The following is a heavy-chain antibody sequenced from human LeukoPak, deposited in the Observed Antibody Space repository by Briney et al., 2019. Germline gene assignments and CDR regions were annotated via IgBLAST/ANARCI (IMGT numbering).Heavy chain of an antibody. D-gene: IGHD3-9*01. CDR3: ASQQASYFTDILTGYHLLNYYYYYMDV. J-gene: IGHJ6*03. V-gene: IGHV1-69*13. CDR1: GGTFSSYA. CDR2: IIPIFGTA. Sequence: GASVKVSCKASGGTFSSYAISWVRQAPGQGLEWMGGIIPIFGTANYAQKFQGRVTITADESTSTAYMELSSLRSEDTAVYYCASQQASYFTDILTGYHLLNYYYYYMDVWGKGTTVTISS.